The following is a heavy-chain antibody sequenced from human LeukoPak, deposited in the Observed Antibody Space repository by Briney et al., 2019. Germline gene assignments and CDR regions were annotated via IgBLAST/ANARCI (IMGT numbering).Heavy chain of an antibody. V-gene: IGHV3-30*02. J-gene: IGHJ4*02. D-gene: IGHD6-19*01. Sequence: QPGGSLRLSCAAPGFTFSSYGMHWVRQAPGKGLEWVAFIRYDGSNKYYADSVKGRFTISRDNSKNTLYLQMNSLRAEDTAVYYCAKDRQQWLGDFDYWGQGTLVTVSS. CDR1: GFTFSSYG. CDR3: AKDRQQWLGDFDY. CDR2: IRYDGSNK.